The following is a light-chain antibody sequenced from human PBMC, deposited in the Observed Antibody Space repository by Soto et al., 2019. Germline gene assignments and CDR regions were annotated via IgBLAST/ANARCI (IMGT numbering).Light chain of an antibody. CDR2: EVS. Sequence: QSALTQPASVSGSPGQSVTISCTGTSSDVGGYNSVSWYQHHPGKVPKLMIYEVSYRPSGVSNRFPGSKSGSTATLTISGLQAEDEADYYCSSYTSSSTYVFGTGTKVTVL. V-gene: IGLV2-14*01. CDR1: SSDVGGYNS. J-gene: IGLJ1*01. CDR3: SSYTSSSTYV.